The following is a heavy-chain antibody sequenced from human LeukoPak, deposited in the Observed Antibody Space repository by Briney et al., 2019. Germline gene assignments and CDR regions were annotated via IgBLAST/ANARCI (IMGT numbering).Heavy chain of an antibody. J-gene: IGHJ4*02. Sequence: GGSLRLSCAASGFTFYTYAMSWVRQAPGKGLEWVSAISGSGGGTYYADSVKGRFTISRDNSKNTLYLQMNSLRAEDTAIYYCTRNSDKYYDSSGYYDYWGQGTLVTVSS. V-gene: IGHV3-23*01. CDR1: GFTFYTYA. CDR3: TRNSDKYYDSSGYYDY. CDR2: ISGSGGGT. D-gene: IGHD3-22*01.